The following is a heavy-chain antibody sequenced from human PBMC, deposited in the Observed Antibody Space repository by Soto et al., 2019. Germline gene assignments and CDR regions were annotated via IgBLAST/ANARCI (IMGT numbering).Heavy chain of an antibody. CDR2: ISYDGSNK. J-gene: IGHJ4*02. Sequence: LRLSCAASGFTFSSYAMHCVRQAPGKGLEWLAVISYDGSNKYYEDSVKGRFTISRDNSKNTLYLQMNSLRAEDTAVYYCARALSKHLASAASLITQGDYWGQGTLVTVSS. CDR1: GFTFSSYA. D-gene: IGHD6-6*01. CDR3: ARALSKHLASAASLITQGDY. V-gene: IGHV3-30-3*01.